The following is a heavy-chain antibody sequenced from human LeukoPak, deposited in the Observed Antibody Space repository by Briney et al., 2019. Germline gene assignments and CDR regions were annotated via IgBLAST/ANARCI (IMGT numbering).Heavy chain of an antibody. Sequence: SETLSLTCSVSGDSIYRSSYYWGWIRQPPGKGLEWIGSIYYSGSTYHNPSLKSRVTISVDTSKNEFSLKLSSVTAADTAVYYCARGSLYGSGSYYRKKLDYWGQGTLVTVSS. D-gene: IGHD3-10*01. CDR1: GDSIYRSSYY. V-gene: IGHV4-39*07. CDR3: ARGSLYGSGSYYRKKLDY. CDR2: IYYSGST. J-gene: IGHJ4*02.